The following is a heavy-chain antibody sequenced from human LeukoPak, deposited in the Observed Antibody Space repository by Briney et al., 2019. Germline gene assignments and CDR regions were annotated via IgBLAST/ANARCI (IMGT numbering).Heavy chain of an antibody. V-gene: IGHV1-18*01. CDR3: ARGRHYDGSGIPSDY. CDR1: GYTFTSYG. CDR2: IGAYNGNT. Sequence: GASVKVSCKASGYTFTSYGINWVREAPGQGLEWMGWIGAYNGNTNYAQKVQGRVTMTTDTSTSTAYMELRSLRSDDTAVYYCARGRHYDGSGIPSDYWGQGTLVTVSS. J-gene: IGHJ4*02. D-gene: IGHD3-10*01.